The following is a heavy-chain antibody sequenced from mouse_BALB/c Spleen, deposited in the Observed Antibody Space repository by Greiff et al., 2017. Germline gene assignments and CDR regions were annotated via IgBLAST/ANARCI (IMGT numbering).Heavy chain of an antibody. Sequence: VKLVESGAELVRPGSSVKISCKASGYAFSSYWMNWVKQRPGQGLEWIGQIYPGDGDTNYNGKFKGKATLTADKSSSTAYMQLSSLTSEDSAVYFCARGEYWAMDYWGQGTSVTVSS. J-gene: IGHJ4*01. CDR2: IYPGDGDT. CDR1: GYAFSSYW. V-gene: IGHV1-80*01. D-gene: IGHD2-10*02. CDR3: ARGEYWAMDY.